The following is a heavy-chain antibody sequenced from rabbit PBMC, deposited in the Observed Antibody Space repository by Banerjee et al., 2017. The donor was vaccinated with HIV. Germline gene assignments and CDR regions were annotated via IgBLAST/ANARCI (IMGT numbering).Heavy chain of an antibody. D-gene: IGHD4-2*01. V-gene: IGHV1S45*01. Sequence: QEQLEESGGDLVKPEGSLTLTCTASGFSFSNGYVMCWVRQAPGKGLEWIACIYGGSTDYASWVNGRFTISKTSSTVTLQMTRLTGADTATYFCARDAGSMGYDLGGPGTLVTVS. CDR2: IYGGST. J-gene: IGHJ4*01. CDR1: GFSFSNGYV. CDR3: ARDAGSMGYDL.